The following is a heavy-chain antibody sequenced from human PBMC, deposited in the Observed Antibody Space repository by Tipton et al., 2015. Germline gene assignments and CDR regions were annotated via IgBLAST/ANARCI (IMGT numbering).Heavy chain of an antibody. Sequence: TLSLTCAVSGYSISSGYYWSWIRQPPGKGLEWIGSFFHSGNTFHNPSLRSRVIISVDTSKNQFSLTVTSVTAADTAVYYCACQDYDSLTRDYQTVDYWGQGTLVTVSS. CDR2: FFHSGNT. D-gene: IGHD3-9*01. V-gene: IGHV4-38-2*01. J-gene: IGHJ4*02. CDR3: ACQDYDSLTRDYQTVDY. CDR1: GYSISSGYY.